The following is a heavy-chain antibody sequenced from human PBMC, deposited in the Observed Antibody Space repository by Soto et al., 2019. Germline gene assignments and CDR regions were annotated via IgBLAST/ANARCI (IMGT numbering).Heavy chain of an antibody. J-gene: IGHJ5*02. CDR3: AKDHQWLAPGRTPNWFDP. V-gene: IGHV3-23*01. D-gene: IGHD6-19*01. Sequence: GGSLRLSCAASGFTFSSYAMSWVRQAPGKGLEWVSAISGSGGSTYYADSVKGRFTISRDNSKNTLYLQMNSLRAEDTAVYYCAKDHQWLAPGRTPNWFDPWGQGTLATVPX. CDR2: ISGSGGST. CDR1: GFTFSSYA.